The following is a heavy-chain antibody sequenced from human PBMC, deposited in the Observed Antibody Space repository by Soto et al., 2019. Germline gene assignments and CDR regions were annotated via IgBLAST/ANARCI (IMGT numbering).Heavy chain of an antibody. CDR1: GYTFTNYY. Sequence: ASVKVSCKASGYTFTNYYIHWVRPAPGQGLEWMVIINPSGSTTYAQKFQGRVTLTRDTSTSTVYMELSRLRSEDAAVYYCAREAGVAIFGVVSYYGMDVWG. CDR2: INPSGST. V-gene: IGHV1-46*01. J-gene: IGHJ6*02. D-gene: IGHD3-3*02. CDR3: AREAGVAIFGVVSYYGMDV.